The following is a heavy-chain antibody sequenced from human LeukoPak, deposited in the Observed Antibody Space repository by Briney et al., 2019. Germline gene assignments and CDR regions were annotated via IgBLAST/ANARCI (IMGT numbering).Heavy chain of an antibody. J-gene: IGHJ4*02. V-gene: IGHV4-39*01. D-gene: IGHD5-18*01. CDR1: GGSISSSRYH. CDR3: ATTYSYTSGGYDY. Sequence: SETLSLTCTVSGGSISSSRYHWGWIRQPPGKGLEWIGSIYHSGTTFYNPSLKSRVTISVDTSKNQFSLKVSSVTAADTAVYYCATTYSYTSGGYDYWGQGTLVTVSS. CDR2: IYHSGTT.